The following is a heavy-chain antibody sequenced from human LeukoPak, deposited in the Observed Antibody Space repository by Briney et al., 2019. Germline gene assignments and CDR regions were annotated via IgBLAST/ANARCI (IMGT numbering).Heavy chain of an antibody. CDR3: TRVGDYGGNWAWYFDL. CDR1: GFTFSTYW. Sequence: GGSLRLSCAASGFTFSTYWMHWVRQAPGKGLVWVSRITSDGSNTNYADSVKGRFTISRDNAKNTLYLQMNSLRAEDTAVYYCTRVGDYGGNWAWYFDLWGRGTLVTVSS. J-gene: IGHJ2*01. CDR2: ITSDGSNT. V-gene: IGHV3-74*01. D-gene: IGHD4-23*01.